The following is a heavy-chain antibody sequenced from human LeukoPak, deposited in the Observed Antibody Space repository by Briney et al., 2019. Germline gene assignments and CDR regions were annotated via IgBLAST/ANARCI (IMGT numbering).Heavy chain of an antibody. D-gene: IGHD3-3*01. CDR2: IIPIFGTA. CDR1: GGTFSSYA. V-gene: IGHV1-69*13. Sequence: SVKVSCKASGGTFSSYAISWVRQAPGQGLEWMGGIIPIFGTANYAQKFRGRVTITADESTSTAYMELSSLRSEDTAVYYCASPNYHFWSGYPLYYYYMDVWGKGTTVTVSS. CDR3: ASPNYHFWSGYPLYYYYMDV. J-gene: IGHJ6*03.